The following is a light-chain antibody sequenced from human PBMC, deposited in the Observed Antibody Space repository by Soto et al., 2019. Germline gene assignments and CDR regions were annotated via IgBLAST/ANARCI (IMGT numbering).Light chain of an antibody. CDR3: QHYVGGSPSA. CDR2: GAS. CDR1: QSISSWV. Sequence: TLSDSVGDRNTITFQTSQSISSWVAWYQQKPGQAPRRLISGASSRAAGIPDRFSGSGSGRDFTLTISRLEPADFTLYYCQHYVGGSPSACGQG. J-gene: IGKJ5*01. V-gene: IGKV3-20*01.